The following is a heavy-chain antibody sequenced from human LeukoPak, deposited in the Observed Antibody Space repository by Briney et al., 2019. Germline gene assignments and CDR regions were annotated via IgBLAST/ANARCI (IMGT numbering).Heavy chain of an antibody. Sequence: SVKVSCKASGGTFSSYAISWVRQAPGQGLEWIGGIIPIFGTANYAQKFQGRVTITADESTSTAYMELSSLRSEDTAVYYCARSSITIFGVAIALFDYWGQGTPVTVPS. CDR2: IIPIFGTA. V-gene: IGHV1-69*13. CDR3: ARSSITIFGVAIALFDY. CDR1: GGTFSSYA. D-gene: IGHD3-3*01. J-gene: IGHJ4*02.